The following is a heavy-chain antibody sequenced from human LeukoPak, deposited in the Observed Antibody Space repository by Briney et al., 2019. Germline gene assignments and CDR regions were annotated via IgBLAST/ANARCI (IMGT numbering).Heavy chain of an antibody. V-gene: IGHV3-23*01. CDR1: GFTFSSYA. D-gene: IGHD3-9*01. J-gene: IGHJ4*01. CDR2: ISGSGGST. Sequence: GGSLRLSCAASGFTFSSYAVSWVRQAPGKGLEWVSAISGSGGSTYYADSVRGRFTISRDNSENTLSLQMTSLRAEDTAVYYCATDIRSSPLGFWGHGTLVTVSS. CDR3: ATDIRSSPLGF.